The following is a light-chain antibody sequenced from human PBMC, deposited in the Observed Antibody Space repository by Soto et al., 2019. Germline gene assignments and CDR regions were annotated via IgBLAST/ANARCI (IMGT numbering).Light chain of an antibody. Sequence: AIQMTQSPSSLSASVGDRVTITCRASQDIRKDLAWYQQKPGKAPQILIYGASTLQTGVASRFSGSGSATDFTLTISSLQPEDSAAYYCHQYGTAPLTFGPGTKVDIK. CDR1: QDIRKD. V-gene: IGKV1-6*01. J-gene: IGKJ3*01. CDR3: HQYGTAPLT. CDR2: GAS.